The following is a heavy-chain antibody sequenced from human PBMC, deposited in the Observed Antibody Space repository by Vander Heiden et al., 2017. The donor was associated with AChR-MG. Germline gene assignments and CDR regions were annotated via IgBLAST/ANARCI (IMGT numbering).Heavy chain of an antibody. V-gene: IGHV1-8*01. CDR2: MNPNSGNT. CDR3: ARARKGYCSGGSCYPIDY. CDR1: GYTFTSYD. D-gene: IGHD2-15*01. J-gene: IGHJ4*02. Sequence: QVQLVQSGAEVKKPGASVKVSCKASGYTFTSYDINWVRQATGQGFEWMGWMNPNSGNTGYAQKFQGRVTMTRNTSISTAYMELSSLRSEDTAVYYCARARKGYCSGGSCYPIDYWGQGTLVTVSS.